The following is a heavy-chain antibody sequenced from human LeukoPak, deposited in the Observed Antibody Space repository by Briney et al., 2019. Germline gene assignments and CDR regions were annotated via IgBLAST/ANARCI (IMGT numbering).Heavy chain of an antibody. CDR2: ISYDGSNK. J-gene: IGHJ5*02. V-gene: IGHV3-30-3*01. D-gene: IGHD1-7*01. CDR3: ARGQVKYNWNYGRNWFDP. CDR1: GFTFSSYA. Sequence: GGSLRLSCAASGFTFSSYAMHWVRQAPGKGLEWVAVISYDGSNKYYADSVKGRFTISRDNSKNTLYLQMNSLRAEDTAVYYCARGQVKYNWNYGRNWFDPWGQGTLVTVSS.